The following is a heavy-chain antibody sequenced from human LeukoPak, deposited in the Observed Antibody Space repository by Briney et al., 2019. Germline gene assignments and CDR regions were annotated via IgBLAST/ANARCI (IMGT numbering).Heavy chain of an antibody. D-gene: IGHD1-26*01. J-gene: IGHJ4*02. V-gene: IGHV3-15*01. Sequence: GGSLRHSSAPSGFTFTNAWMSWVRQAHRNGLEWVGRVKSKTDGGTTDYAAPVNGRFTISRDDSNNTPYLQMNSLKTEDTAVYYWTRGAGGNWGQGALVTVPS. CDR1: GFTFTNAW. CDR3: TRGAGGN. CDR2: VKSKTDGGTT.